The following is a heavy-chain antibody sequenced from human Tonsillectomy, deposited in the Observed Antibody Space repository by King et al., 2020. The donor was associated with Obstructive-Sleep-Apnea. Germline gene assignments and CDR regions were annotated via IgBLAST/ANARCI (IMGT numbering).Heavy chain of an antibody. Sequence: VQLVESGGGVVQPGRSLRLSCAASGFTFSSYAMHWVRQAPGKGLEWVAVISYDGSNKHYADSVKGRFTISRDNSKNTLYLQMNSLRAEDTAVYYCARGSVVPAAMVYYYYGMDVWGQGTTVTVSS. CDR2: ISYDGSNK. D-gene: IGHD2-2*01. J-gene: IGHJ6*02. CDR3: ARGSVVPAAMVYYYYGMDV. V-gene: IGHV3-30-3*01. CDR1: GFTFSSYA.